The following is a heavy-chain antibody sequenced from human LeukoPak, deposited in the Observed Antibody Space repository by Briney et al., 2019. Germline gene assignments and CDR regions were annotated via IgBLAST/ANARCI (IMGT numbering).Heavy chain of an antibody. J-gene: IGHJ5*02. D-gene: IGHD5-24*01. V-gene: IGHV4-34*01. CDR1: GGSFSGYY. CDR3: ARGLELRQSPNWFDP. CDR2: INHSGST. Sequence: SETLSLTCAVYGGSFSGYYWSWIRQPPGKGLEWIGEINHSGSTNYNPSIKSRVTISVDTSKNQFSLKLSSVTAADTAVYYCARGLELRQSPNWFDPWGQGTLVTVSS.